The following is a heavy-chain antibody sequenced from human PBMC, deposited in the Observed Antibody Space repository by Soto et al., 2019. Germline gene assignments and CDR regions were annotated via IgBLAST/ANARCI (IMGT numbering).Heavy chain of an antibody. CDR2: ISYDGSNK. J-gene: IGHJ5*02. Sequence: GGSLRLSCAASGFTFSSYGMHWVRQAPGKGLEWVAVISYDGSNKYYADSVKGRFTISRDNSKNTLYLQMNSLRAEDTAVYYCAKSCATYYDFCSFDPWGQGTLVTVSS. D-gene: IGHD3-3*01. CDR1: GFTFSSYG. CDR3: AKSCATYYDFCSFDP. V-gene: IGHV3-30*18.